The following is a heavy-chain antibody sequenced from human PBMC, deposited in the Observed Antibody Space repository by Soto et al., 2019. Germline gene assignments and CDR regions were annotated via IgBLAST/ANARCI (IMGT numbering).Heavy chain of an antibody. CDR3: ARDRYDFWSGYKRGYYGMDV. D-gene: IGHD3-3*01. Sequence: QVQLVQSGAEVKKPGSSVKVSCKASGGTFSSYAISWVRQAPGQGLEWMGGLIPIFGTANYAQKFQGRVTITADESTSTAYMELSSLRSEDTAVYYCARDRYDFWSGYKRGYYGMDVWGQGTTVTVSS. CDR2: LIPIFGTA. V-gene: IGHV1-69*01. CDR1: GGTFSSYA. J-gene: IGHJ6*02.